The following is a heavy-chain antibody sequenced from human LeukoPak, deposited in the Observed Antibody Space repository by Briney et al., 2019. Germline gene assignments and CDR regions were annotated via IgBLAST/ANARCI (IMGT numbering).Heavy chain of an antibody. V-gene: IGHV4-39*01. CDR2: IYYSGST. Sequence: ETLSLTCTFSGGPISSSSYYWGWIRQPPGKGREWIGSIYYSGSTYYNPSLKSRVTISVDTSKNQFSLKLSSVTAADTAVYYCARLGGGYCSSTSCHYLGWFDPWGQGTLVTVSS. D-gene: IGHD2-2*01. CDR1: GGPISSSSYY. J-gene: IGHJ5*02. CDR3: ARLGGGYCSSTSCHYLGWFDP.